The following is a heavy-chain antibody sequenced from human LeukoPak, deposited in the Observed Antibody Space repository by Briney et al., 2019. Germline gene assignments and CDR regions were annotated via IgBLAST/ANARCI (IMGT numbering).Heavy chain of an antibody. J-gene: IGHJ3*02. V-gene: IGHV3-30*01. CDR3: AREMGAFDI. Sequence: GGSLRLSCAASGFTFSSYAMHWVRQAPGKGLEWVAVLSYDGGNKYYADSVKGRFTISRDNSKNTLYLQMNSLRAEDTAVYYCAREMGAFDIWGQGTMVTVSS. CDR2: LSYDGGNK. CDR1: GFTFSSYA. D-gene: IGHD5-24*01.